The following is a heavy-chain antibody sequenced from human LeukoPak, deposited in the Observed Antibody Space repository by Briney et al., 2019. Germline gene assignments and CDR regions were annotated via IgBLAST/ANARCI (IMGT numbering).Heavy chain of an antibody. J-gene: IGHJ4*02. CDR2: ISGSGGST. CDR1: GFTFSSYA. CDR3: AKDLLGGYYDSSGYLGY. V-gene: IGHV3-23*01. D-gene: IGHD3-22*01. Sequence: GGSLRLSCAASGFTFSSYAMSWVRQAPGEGLEWVSAISGSGGSTYYADSVKGRFTISRDNSKNTLYLQMNSLRAEDTAVYYCAKDLLGGYYDSSGYLGYWGQGTLVTVSS.